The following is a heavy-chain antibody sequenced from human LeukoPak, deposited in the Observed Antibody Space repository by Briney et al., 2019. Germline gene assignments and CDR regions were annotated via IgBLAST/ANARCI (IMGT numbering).Heavy chain of an antibody. CDR2: IRGSGGDT. Sequence: GGSLRLSCAASGFTFSSYAMSWVRQAPGKGLEWVSGIRGSGGDTYYADSVKGRFTISRDNSKNTLYLQMNILRAEDSAVYYCAKVLRSDDLFVSDSWGQGTLVTVSS. CDR3: AKVLRSDDLFVSDS. J-gene: IGHJ4*02. V-gene: IGHV3-23*01. D-gene: IGHD6-25*01. CDR1: GFTFSSYA.